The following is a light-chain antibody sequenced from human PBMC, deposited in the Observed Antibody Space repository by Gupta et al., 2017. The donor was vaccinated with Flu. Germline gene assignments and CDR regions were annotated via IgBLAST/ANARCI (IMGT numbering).Light chain of an antibody. CDR3: CAEGGGPYL. CDR1: DRDGGSYDL. J-gene: IGLJ1*01. Sequence: SITISCAGTDRDGGSYDLVSKNQQGPGKDPKLMIFEVGKRPAGNANRFSGSKSGNKAALTIAGFQDEDEADYDGCAEGGGPYLFGTGTKVTVL. CDR2: EVG. V-gene: IGLV2-23*02.